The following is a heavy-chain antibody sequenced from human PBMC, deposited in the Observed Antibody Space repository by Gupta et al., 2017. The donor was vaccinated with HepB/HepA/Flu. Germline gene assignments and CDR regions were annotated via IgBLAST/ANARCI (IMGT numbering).Heavy chain of an antibody. D-gene: IGHD3-9*01. CDR3: ARDSDRYYDILTGYYTHKRSYWYFDL. V-gene: IGHV1-69*01. CDR1: GGTFSSYA. Sequence: QVQLVQSGAEVKKPGSSVKVSCKASGGTFSSYAISWVRQAPGQGLEWMGGIIPIFGTANYAQKFQGRVTITADESTSTAYMELSSLRSEDTAVYYCARDSDRYYDILTGYYTHKRSYWYFDLWGRGTLVTVSS. CDR2: IIPIFGTA. J-gene: IGHJ2*01.